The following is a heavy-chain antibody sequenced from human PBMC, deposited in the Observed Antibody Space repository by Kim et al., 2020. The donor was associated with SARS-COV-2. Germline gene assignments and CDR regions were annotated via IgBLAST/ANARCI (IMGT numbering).Heavy chain of an antibody. CDR1: GFTFSSYG. V-gene: IGHV3-33*06. CDR2: IWYDGSNK. J-gene: IGHJ3*02. CDR3: AKDPPHSYDSVAFDI. Sequence: GGSLRLSCAASGFTFSSYGMHWVRQAPGKGLEWVAVIWYDGSNKYYADSVKGRFTISRDNSKNTLYLQMNSLRAEDTAVYYCAKDPPHSYDSVAFDIWGQGTMVTVSS. D-gene: IGHD3-22*01.